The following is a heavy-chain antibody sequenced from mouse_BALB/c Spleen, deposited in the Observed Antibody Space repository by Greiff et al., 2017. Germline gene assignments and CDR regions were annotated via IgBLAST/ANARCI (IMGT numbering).Heavy chain of an antibody. V-gene: IGHV1S130*01. Sequence: QVQLQQSGSVLVRPGASVKLSCKASGYTFTSSWMHWAKQRPGQGLEWIGEIHPNSGNTNYNEKFKGKATLTVDTSSSTAYVDLSSLTSEDSAVYYCARWGDSSGYRYFDVWGAGTTVTVSS. CDR2: IHPNSGNT. CDR1: GYTFTSSW. CDR3: ARWGDSSGYRYFDV. J-gene: IGHJ1*01. D-gene: IGHD3-2*01.